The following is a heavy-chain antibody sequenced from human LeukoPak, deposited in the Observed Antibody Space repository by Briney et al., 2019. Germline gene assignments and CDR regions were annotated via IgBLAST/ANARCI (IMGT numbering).Heavy chain of an antibody. D-gene: IGHD2-2*01. CDR2: ISYDGSNK. Sequence: GGSLRLSCAASGFTFSSYAMHWVRQAPGKGLEWVAVISYDGSNKYYADSVKGRFTISRDNSKNTLYLQMNSLRAEDTAVYYCARVGCSSTSCYRPFDYWGQGTLATVSS. CDR1: GFTFSSYA. V-gene: IGHV3-30*04. J-gene: IGHJ4*02. CDR3: ARVGCSSTSCYRPFDY.